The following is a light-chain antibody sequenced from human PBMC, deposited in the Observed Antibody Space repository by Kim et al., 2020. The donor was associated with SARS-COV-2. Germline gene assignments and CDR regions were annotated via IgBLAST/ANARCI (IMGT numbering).Light chain of an antibody. CDR2: GAS. Sequence: ERGAPLACRTSQTMNSSLAWYQQKPGQAPRLLIYGASARATGIPDRFSGSGSGTEFTLTFTSLESEDFAVDYCKQYILWPHTFGGGTKVDIK. CDR1: QTMNSS. V-gene: IGKV3-15*01. J-gene: IGKJ4*01. CDR3: KQYILWPHT.